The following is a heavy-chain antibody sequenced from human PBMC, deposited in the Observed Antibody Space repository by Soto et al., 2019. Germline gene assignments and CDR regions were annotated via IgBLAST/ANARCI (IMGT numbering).Heavy chain of an antibody. J-gene: IGHJ4*02. V-gene: IGHV3-21*04. CDR1: GFSFSTYN. CDR3: AKDGHLSDDIVVVVAATGFDY. Sequence: PVGSLRLSFAASGFSFSTYNMNWVRQAPGKGLEWVSSINSGSSDKSYSDSVRVRFTISRDNAKNSLYLQMNSLRAEDTAVYYCAKDGHLSDDIVVVVAATGFDYWGQGTLVTVSS. CDR2: INSGSSDK. D-gene: IGHD2-15*01.